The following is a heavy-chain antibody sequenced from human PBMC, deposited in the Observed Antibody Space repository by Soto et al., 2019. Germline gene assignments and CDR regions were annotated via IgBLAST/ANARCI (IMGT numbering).Heavy chain of an antibody. CDR2: ISSSSSYT. CDR3: ARSYSSGWYYFDY. D-gene: IGHD6-19*01. J-gene: IGHJ4*02. Sequence: PVGSLRLSCAASGFTFSDYYMSWIRQAPGKGLEWVSYISSSSSYTNYADSVKGRFTISRDNAKNSLYLQMNSLRAEDTAVYYCARSYSSGWYYFDYWGQGTLVTVSS. V-gene: IGHV3-11*06. CDR1: GFTFSDYY.